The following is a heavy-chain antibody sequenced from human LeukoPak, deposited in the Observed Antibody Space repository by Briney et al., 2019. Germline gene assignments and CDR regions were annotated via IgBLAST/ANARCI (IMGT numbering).Heavy chain of an antibody. CDR1: GFTFSSYE. CDR2: ISSSGSTI. D-gene: IGHD3-10*01. CDR3: TTDFLGWFGELSLFDY. J-gene: IGHJ4*02. Sequence: GGSLRLSCAASGFTFSSYEMNWVRLAPGKGLEWVSYISSSGSTIYYADSVKGRFTISRDNAKNSLYLQMNSLKTEDTAVYYCTTDFLGWFGELSLFDYWGQGTLVTVSS. V-gene: IGHV3-48*03.